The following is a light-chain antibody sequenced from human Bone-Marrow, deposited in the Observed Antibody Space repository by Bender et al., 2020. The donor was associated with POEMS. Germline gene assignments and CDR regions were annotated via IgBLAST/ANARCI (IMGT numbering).Light chain of an antibody. Sequence: QSVLTQPPSVSGAPGQRVSISCTGTSSNLGSNYDVHWYQHLPGTAPKLLIYRNNNRPSGVPGRFSGSKSGTSASLAITGLQAEDEADYYCQSYDSSLSGSKVFGGGTKLTVL. V-gene: IGLV1-40*01. J-gene: IGLJ3*02. CDR2: RNN. CDR3: QSYDSSLSGSKV. CDR1: SSNLGSNYD.